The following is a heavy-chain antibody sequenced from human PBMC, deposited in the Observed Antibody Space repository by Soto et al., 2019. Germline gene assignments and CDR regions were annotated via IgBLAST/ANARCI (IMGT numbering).Heavy chain of an antibody. Sequence: EVQLVESGGGFVQPGGSLSLPCAASGFTFSRSSMNWVRQAPGKGPEWISYISSSSSTIYYADSVKGRFTISRDNAKNALYLQMNSLRAEDTAVYYCAREGGWGSYYTLNWFDPWGQGTLVTVSS. D-gene: IGHD3-10*01. CDR3: AREGGWGSYYTLNWFDP. CDR2: ISSSSSTI. V-gene: IGHV3-48*01. CDR1: GFTFSRSS. J-gene: IGHJ5*02.